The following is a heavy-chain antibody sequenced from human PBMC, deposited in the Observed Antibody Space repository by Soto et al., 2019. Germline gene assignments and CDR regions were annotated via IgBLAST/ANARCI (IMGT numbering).Heavy chain of an antibody. CDR1: EGTFTSYV. Sequence: QVQLVQSGAEVKKPGSSVKVSCKASEGTFTSYVITWVRQAPGQGLEWMGGIIPIFGTANYAQKFQGRVTITADESTSTVYMDLSSLRSEDTAVYYCAREHNSRDYFYGIDVWGQGTTVTVSS. V-gene: IGHV1-69*01. J-gene: IGHJ6*02. CDR2: IIPIFGTA. CDR3: AREHNSRDYFYGIDV. D-gene: IGHD1-20*01.